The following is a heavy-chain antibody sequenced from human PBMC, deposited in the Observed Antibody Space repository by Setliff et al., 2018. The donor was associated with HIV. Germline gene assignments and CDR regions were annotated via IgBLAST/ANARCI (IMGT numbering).Heavy chain of an antibody. CDR3: ARSPAAEGY. D-gene: IGHD6-13*01. V-gene: IGHV4-39*01. J-gene: IGHJ4*02. Sequence: SETLSLTCTVSGGSTSSSSNYWGWIRQPPGNGLEWIGNIFYSGHTFYNPSLKSRVTISVDTSKNQFSLKLSSVTAADTAVYYCARSPAAEGYWGQGTLVTVSS. CDR1: GGSTSSSSNY. CDR2: IFYSGHT.